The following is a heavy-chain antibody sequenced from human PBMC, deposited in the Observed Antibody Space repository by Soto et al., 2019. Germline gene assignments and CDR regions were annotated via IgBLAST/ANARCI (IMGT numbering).Heavy chain of an antibody. CDR2: ISSDGSTT. D-gene: IGHD2-8*01. V-gene: IGHV3-74*01. CDR1: GFTLSTYW. CDR3: TRVINGRSGLFDY. J-gene: IGHJ4*02. Sequence: GGSLRLSCVASGFTLSTYWMHWVRQAPGKGLVWVSRISSDGSTTNYADSVKGRFTISRDNAMNTLFLQMDSLRAEDTALYYCTRVINGRSGLFDYWGQGTLVTVSS.